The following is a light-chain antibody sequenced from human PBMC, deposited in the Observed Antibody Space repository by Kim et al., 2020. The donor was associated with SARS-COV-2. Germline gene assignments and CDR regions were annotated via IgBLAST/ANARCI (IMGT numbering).Light chain of an antibody. V-gene: IGKV3-20*01. CDR2: GGS. Sequence: EIVLTQSPDILSLSPGERATLSCRASQTLGANFLAWYQQKPGQAPRLLIYGGSNRATGIPDRFSGSGSGTDFTLTISRLEPEDLAVFYCQHYGNSPYTFGQGTKLEI. CDR1: QTLGANF. CDR3: QHYGNSPYT. J-gene: IGKJ2*01.